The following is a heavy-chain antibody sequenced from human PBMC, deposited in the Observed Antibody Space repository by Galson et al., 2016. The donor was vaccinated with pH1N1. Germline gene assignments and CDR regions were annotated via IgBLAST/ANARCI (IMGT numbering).Heavy chain of an antibody. CDR3: ARHLTTADYFGMDV. J-gene: IGHJ6*02. D-gene: IGHD1-14*01. V-gene: IGHV3-66*04. CDR1: GFTVSSHY. Sequence: SLRLSCADSGFTVSSHYMSWLRQAPGKGLDWVSFIYSGGSTKYADSVKGRFTLSRDDSKNTVFLQMNSLRAEDTAVYYCARHLTTADYFGMDVWGQGTTVTVSS. CDR2: IYSGGST.